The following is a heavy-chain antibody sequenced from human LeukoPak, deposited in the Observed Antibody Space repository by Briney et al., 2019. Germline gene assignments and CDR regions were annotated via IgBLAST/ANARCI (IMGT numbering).Heavy chain of an antibody. CDR3: ARYGSGLYFDY. V-gene: IGHV2-70*04. Sequence: SGPALVKPTQTLTLTCTFSGFLLSTRGMRVSWIRQPPGKALEWLARIDWDDDKFYSTSLKTRLTISKDTSKNQVVLTMTNMDPVDTATYYCARYGSGLYFDYWGQGTLVTVSS. D-gene: IGHD3-10*01. J-gene: IGHJ4*02. CDR1: GFLLSTRGMR. CDR2: IDWDDDK.